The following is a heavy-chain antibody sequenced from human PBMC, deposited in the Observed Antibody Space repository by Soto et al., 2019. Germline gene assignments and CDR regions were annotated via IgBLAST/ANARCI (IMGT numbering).Heavy chain of an antibody. CDR1: GYTFTIYA. CDR2: INAGNGNT. V-gene: IGHV1-3*01. Sequence: GASVKVSCKASGYTFTIYAMHWVRQAPGQRLEWMGWINAGNGNTKYSQKFQGRVTITRDTSASTAYMELSSLRSEDTAVYYCARGGYYDSSGYYYVRYWGQGTLVTVSS. J-gene: IGHJ4*02. D-gene: IGHD3-22*01. CDR3: ARGGYYDSSGYYYVRY.